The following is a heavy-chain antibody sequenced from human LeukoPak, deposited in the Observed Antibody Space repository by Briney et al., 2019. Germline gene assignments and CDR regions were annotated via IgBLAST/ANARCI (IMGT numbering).Heavy chain of an antibody. J-gene: IGHJ4*02. V-gene: IGHV1-69*04. CDR2: IIPILGIA. CDR1: GGTFSSYT. Sequence: SVKVSCKSSGGTFSSYTISWLRQAPGQGLEWMGRIIPILGIANYAQKVQGRVTITEDKSTSTAYMELSSLRSEDTAVYYCARDCPNYDSSGYYFDYWGQGTLVTVSS. D-gene: IGHD3-22*01. CDR3: ARDCPNYDSSGYYFDY.